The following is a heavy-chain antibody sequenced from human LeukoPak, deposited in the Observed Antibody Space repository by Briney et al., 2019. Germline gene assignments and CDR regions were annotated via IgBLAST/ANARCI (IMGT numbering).Heavy chain of an antibody. Sequence: ASVKVSCKASGYTFTSYGISWVRQAPGQGLEWMGWISAYNGNTNYAQKLQGRVTMTTDTSTSTAYMELRSLRSDDTAVYYCARRNYDILTGYYRYYYYGMDVWGQGTTVTVSS. J-gene: IGHJ6*02. CDR3: ARRNYDILTGYYRYYYYGMDV. V-gene: IGHV1-18*01. CDR2: ISAYNGNT. D-gene: IGHD3-9*01. CDR1: GYTFTSYG.